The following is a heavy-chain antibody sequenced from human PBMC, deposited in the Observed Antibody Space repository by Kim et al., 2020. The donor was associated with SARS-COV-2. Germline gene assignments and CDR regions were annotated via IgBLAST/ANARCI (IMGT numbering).Heavy chain of an antibody. D-gene: IGHD1-26*01. Sequence: GGSLRLSCAASGFTFSSYSMNWVRQAPGKGLEWVSSISSSSSYIYYADSVKGRFTISRDNAKNSLYLQMNSLRAEDTAVYYCARGGYSGSYYPVYWGQGTLVTVSS. CDR2: ISSSSSYI. V-gene: IGHV3-21*01. J-gene: IGHJ4*02. CDR3: ARGGYSGSYYPVY. CDR1: GFTFSSYS.